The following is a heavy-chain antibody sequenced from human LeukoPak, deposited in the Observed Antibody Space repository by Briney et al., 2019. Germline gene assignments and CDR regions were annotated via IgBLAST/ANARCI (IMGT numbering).Heavy chain of an antibody. CDR2: ISSSSSYI. D-gene: IGHD3-10*01. CDR1: GFTFSSYS. Sequence: GGSLRLSCAASGFTFSSYSMNWVRQAPGKGLEWVSSISSSSSYIYYADSVKGRFTTSRDNAKNSLYLQMNSLRAEDTAVYYCARDTLWFGESYGDYWGQGTLVTVSS. V-gene: IGHV3-21*01. CDR3: ARDTLWFGESYGDY. J-gene: IGHJ4*02.